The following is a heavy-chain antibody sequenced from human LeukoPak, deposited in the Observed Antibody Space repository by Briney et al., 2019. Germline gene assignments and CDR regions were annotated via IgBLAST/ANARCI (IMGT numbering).Heavy chain of an antibody. J-gene: IGHJ4*02. V-gene: IGHV3-30*18. Sequence: GRSLRLSCASSGFTFSSYGMHWVRQAPGKGLEWVAVISYDGSNKYYADSVKGRFTISRDNSKNTLYLQTNSLRAEDTAVYYCAKDEYYYDSSGRDYYFDYWGQGTLVTVSS. CDR3: AKDEYYYDSSGRDYYFDY. D-gene: IGHD3-22*01. CDR1: GFTFSSYG. CDR2: ISYDGSNK.